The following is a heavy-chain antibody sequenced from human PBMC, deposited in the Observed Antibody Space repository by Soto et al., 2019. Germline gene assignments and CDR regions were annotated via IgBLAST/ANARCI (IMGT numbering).Heavy chain of an antibody. CDR3: VKRVGDD. V-gene: IGHV3-7*03. J-gene: IGHJ4*02. CDR2: IKQDGAVR. D-gene: IGHD1-26*01. Sequence: GGSLRLSCAASGFIFSNYWMSWVRQAPGKGLEWVANIKQDGAVRYYVDSVKGRFTISRDNAKSSLFLQMNSLTAEDTAAYYCVKRVGDDWGPGILVTVSS. CDR1: GFIFSNYW.